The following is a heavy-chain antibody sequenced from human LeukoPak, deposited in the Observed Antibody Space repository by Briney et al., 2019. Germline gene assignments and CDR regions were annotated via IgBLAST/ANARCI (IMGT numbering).Heavy chain of an antibody. D-gene: IGHD3-22*01. CDR3: ARDYDPDYYDSSGYSDY. CDR1: GFTFSRYW. V-gene: IGHV3-74*03. Sequence: PGGSLRLSCAASGFTFSRYWMHWVRQAPGKGPLWVSRINSDGSSTKYADTVEGGFVISRDNARNILYLQMNSLRAEDTAVYYCARDYDPDYYDSSGYSDYWGQGTRVTVSS. CDR2: INSDGSST. J-gene: IGHJ4*01.